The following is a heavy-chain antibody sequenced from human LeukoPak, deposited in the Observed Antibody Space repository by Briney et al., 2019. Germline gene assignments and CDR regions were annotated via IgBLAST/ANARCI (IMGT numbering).Heavy chain of an antibody. CDR3: ARGLGRRGQWLVRPFDY. J-gene: IGHJ4*02. Sequence: ASVKVSRKASGYTFTGYYMHWVRQAPGQGLEWMGWINPNSGGTNYAQKFQGRVTMTRDTSISTAYMELSRLRSDDTAVYYCARGLGRRGQWLVRPFDYWGQGTLVTVSS. CDR2: INPNSGGT. D-gene: IGHD6-19*01. V-gene: IGHV1-2*02. CDR1: GYTFTGYY.